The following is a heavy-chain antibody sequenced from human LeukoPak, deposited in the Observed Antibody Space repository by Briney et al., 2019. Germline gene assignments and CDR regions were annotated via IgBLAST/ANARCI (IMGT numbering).Heavy chain of an antibody. V-gene: IGHV3-30*02. CDR1: GFTFSIYG. CDR2: IRYDGSNK. J-gene: IGHJ4*02. Sequence: AGGSLRLSCAASGFTFSIYGMHWVRQAPGKGLEWVAFIRYDGSNKYYADSVKGRFTISRDNSKNTLYLQMNSLRAEDTAVYYCAKDGGSLAVVVAAILDYWGQGTLVTVSS. D-gene: IGHD2-15*01. CDR3: AKDGGSLAVVVAAILDY.